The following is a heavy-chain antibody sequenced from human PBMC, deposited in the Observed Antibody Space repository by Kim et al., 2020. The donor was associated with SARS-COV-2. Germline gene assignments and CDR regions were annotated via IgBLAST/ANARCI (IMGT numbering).Heavy chain of an antibody. CDR1: GGSFSGYY. J-gene: IGHJ6*02. D-gene: IGHD6-13*01. V-gene: IGHV4-34*01. CDR3: ARAHSRLAPSSWYYYYYGMDV. Sequence: SETLSLTCAVYGGSFSGYYWSWIRQPPGKGLEWIGEINHSGSTNYNPSLKSRVTISVDTSKNQFSLKLSSVTAADTAVYYCARAHSRLAPSSWYYYYYGMDVWGQGTTVTVSS. CDR2: INHSGST.